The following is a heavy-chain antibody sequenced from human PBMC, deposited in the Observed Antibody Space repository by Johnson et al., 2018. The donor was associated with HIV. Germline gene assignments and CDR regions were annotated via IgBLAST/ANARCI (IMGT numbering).Heavy chain of an antibody. J-gene: IGHJ3*02. CDR1: GFTFSSYG. CDR3: ARGGNRYDNVWSGYYRDAFDI. D-gene: IGHD3-3*01. Sequence: VQLVESGGGVVQPGRSLRLSCTASGFTFSSYGIHWVRQAPGKGLEWVSAISGSGGSTYYADSVKGRFTISRDNSKNTLYLQMNSLRAEDTAVYYCARGGNRYDNVWSGYYRDAFDIWGQGTMVTVSS. CDR2: ISGSGGST. V-gene: IGHV3-23*04.